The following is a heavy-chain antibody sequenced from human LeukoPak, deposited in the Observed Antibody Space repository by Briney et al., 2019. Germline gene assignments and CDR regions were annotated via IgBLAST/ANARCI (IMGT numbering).Heavy chain of an antibody. CDR3: ARRHDYGDY. V-gene: IGHV3-48*01. CDR1: GFTFSSYS. CDR2: ISSSSSTI. J-gene: IGHJ4*02. Sequence: PGGSLRLSCAASGFTFSSYSMNWVRQAPGKGLEWVSYISSSSSTIYYADSVKGRSTISRDNAKNSLYLQMNSLRAEDTAVYYCARRHDYGDYWGQGTLVTVSS.